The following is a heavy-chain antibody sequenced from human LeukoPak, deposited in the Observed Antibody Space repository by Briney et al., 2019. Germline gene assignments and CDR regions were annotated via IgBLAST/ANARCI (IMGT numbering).Heavy chain of an antibody. CDR1: GGSITNTNY. J-gene: IGHJ4*02. Sequence: SGTLSLTCGVSGGSITNTNYWTWVRQPPGKGLEWIGEVNPQGSTNYNPSLMGRVAISVDKSENHISLQLTSVTAADTAVYYCAREGGPYRPLDYSGQGTLVTVSS. CDR2: VNPQGST. V-gene: IGHV4-4*02. CDR3: AREGGPYRPLDY.